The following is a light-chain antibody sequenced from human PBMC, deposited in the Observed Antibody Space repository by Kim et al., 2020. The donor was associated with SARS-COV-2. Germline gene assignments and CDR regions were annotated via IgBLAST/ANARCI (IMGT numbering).Light chain of an antibody. CDR2: DVT. J-gene: IGLJ3*02. CDR1: NSDIGGYNY. Sequence: QSALTQPASVSGSPGQSITISCTGTNSDIGGYNYVSWYQQHPGKAPKLMIYDVTKRPSGVSNRFSGSKSGNTASLTISGLQADDEADYYCSSYTSSKTWVFVGGTQLTVL. V-gene: IGLV2-14*03. CDR3: SSYTSSKTWV.